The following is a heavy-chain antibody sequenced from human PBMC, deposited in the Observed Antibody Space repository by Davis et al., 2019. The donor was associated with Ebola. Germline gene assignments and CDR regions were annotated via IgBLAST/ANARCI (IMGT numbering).Heavy chain of an antibody. D-gene: IGHD2-2*01. Sequence: PSETLSLTCAVYGGSFSGYYWSWIRQPPGKGLEWIGEINHSGSTNYNPSLKSRVTISVDTSKNQFSLKLSSVTAADTAVYYCARLIDVPPYYYYGMDVWGQGTTVTVSS. V-gene: IGHV4-34*01. J-gene: IGHJ6*02. CDR2: INHSGST. CDR1: GGSFSGYY. CDR3: ARLIDVPPYYYYGMDV.